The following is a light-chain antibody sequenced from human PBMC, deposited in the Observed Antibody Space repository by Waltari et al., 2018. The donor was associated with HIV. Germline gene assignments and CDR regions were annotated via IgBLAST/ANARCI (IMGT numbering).Light chain of an antibody. CDR2: HVS. CDR3: SSYTSSITYV. Sequence: QSALTQPASVSGSPGQSITISCTGTSNDIGSSNYVSWHQQHPGEAPKLIIHHVSDRPSGISNRFSGSKSGNTASLTISGLQTEDEADYYCSSYTSSITYVFGSGTRVTVL. V-gene: IGLV2-14*03. J-gene: IGLJ1*01. CDR1: SNDIGSSNY.